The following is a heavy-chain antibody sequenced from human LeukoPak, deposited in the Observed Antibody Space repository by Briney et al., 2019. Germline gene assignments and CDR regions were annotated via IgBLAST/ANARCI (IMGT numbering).Heavy chain of an antibody. V-gene: IGHV1-46*01. CDR3: ARDSLRRVFDY. J-gene: IGHJ4*02. Sequence: ASVKVSCKASGYTFTSYYMHWVRQAPGQGLERMGIINPSGGSTSYAQKFQGRVTMTRDTSTSTVYMELSSLRSEDTAVYYCARDSLRRVFDYWGQGTLVTVSS. CDR2: INPSGGST. CDR1: GYTFTSYY.